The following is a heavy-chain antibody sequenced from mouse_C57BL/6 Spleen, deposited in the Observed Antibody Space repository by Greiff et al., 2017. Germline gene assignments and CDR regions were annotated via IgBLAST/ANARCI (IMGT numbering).Heavy chain of an antibody. J-gene: IGHJ4*01. CDR1: GYTFTSYW. CDR3: ARVRGGNFLYYYAMDY. V-gene: IGHV1-64*01. D-gene: IGHD2-1*01. Sequence: VQLQQPGAELVKPGASVKLSCKASGYTFTSYWMHWVKQRPGQGLEWIGMIHPNSGSTNYNEKFKSKATVTVDKSSSTAYMQLSSLTSEDSAVYYCARVRGGNFLYYYAMDYWGQGTSVTVSS. CDR2: IHPNSGST.